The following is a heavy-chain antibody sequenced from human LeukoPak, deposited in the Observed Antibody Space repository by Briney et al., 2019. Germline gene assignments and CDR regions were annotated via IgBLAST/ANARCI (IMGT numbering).Heavy chain of an antibody. CDR1: GGSISSYY. CDR3: ARTHYGDYGYYYYYGMDV. D-gene: IGHD4-17*01. CDR2: IYYSGST. V-gene: IGHV4-59*01. J-gene: IGHJ6*02. Sequence: SEALSLTCTVSGGSISSYYWSWIRQPPGKGLEWIGYIYYSGSTNYNPSLKSRVTISVDTSKNQFSLKLSSVTAADTAVYYCARTHYGDYGYYYYYGMDVWGQGTTVTVSS.